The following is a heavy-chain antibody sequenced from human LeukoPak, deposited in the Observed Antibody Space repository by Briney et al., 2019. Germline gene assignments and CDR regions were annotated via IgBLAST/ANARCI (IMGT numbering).Heavy chain of an antibody. J-gene: IGHJ3*02. CDR2: IYYSGST. D-gene: IGHD2-15*01. CDR3: ARAYCSGGSCYRDDAFDI. V-gene: IGHV4-59*01. CDR1: GGSISSYY. Sequence: SETLSLTCTVSGGSISSYYWSWIRQPPGKGLEWIGYIYYSGSTNYNPSLKSRVTISVGTSKNQFSLKLSSVTAADTAVYYCARAYCSGGSCYRDDAFDIWGQGTMVTVSS.